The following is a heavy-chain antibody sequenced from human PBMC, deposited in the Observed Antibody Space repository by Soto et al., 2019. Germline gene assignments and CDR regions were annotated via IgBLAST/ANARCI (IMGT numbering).Heavy chain of an antibody. D-gene: IGHD4-17*01. CDR2: IYHDGST. V-gene: IGHV4-39*01. CDR1: GGSITTGSYY. Sequence: ASETLSLTCTVSGGSITTGSYYWGWIRQPPGRGLEWVASIYHDGSTYSSPSLKSRVTISVDTSKDQLSLKLTSLIATDTAVYYCARRTTAVANYFDDWGRGTLVTVSS. J-gene: IGHJ4*02. CDR3: ARRTTAVANYFDD.